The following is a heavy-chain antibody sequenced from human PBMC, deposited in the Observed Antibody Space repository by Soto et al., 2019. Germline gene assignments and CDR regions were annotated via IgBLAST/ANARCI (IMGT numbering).Heavy chain of an antibody. J-gene: IGHJ6*04. Sequence: EVQLLESGGGLVQPGGYLRLSCAASGFTFSSYAMSWVRQAPGKGLEWVSAISGSGVSTYYADSVKGRFTISRDNSKITLYLQRNSRSAEYTAVYYCARDLGQLAYYYYGMDVWGKGTTVTVSS. CDR2: ISGSGVST. V-gene: IGHV3-23*01. CDR1: GFTFSSYA. D-gene: IGHD6-13*01. CDR3: ARDLGQLAYYYYGMDV.